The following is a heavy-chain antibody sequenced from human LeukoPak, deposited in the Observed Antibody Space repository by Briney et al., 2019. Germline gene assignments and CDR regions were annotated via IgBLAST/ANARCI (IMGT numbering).Heavy chain of an antibody. Sequence: SETLSLTCTVSGGSISSYYWSWIRQPPGKGLEWIGYIYYSGSTNYNPSLKSRVTISVDTSKNQFSLKLSSVTAADTAVYYCARENSSGWYPTYYYYMDVWGKGTTVTVSS. V-gene: IGHV4-59*12. CDR2: IYYSGST. D-gene: IGHD6-19*01. CDR3: ARENSSGWYPTYYYYMDV. J-gene: IGHJ6*03. CDR1: GGSISSYY.